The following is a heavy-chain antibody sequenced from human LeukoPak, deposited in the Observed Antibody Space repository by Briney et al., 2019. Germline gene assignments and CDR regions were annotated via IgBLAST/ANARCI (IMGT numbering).Heavy chain of an antibody. CDR2: IYYSGTT. D-gene: IGHD4-11*01. V-gene: IGHV4-39*07. Sequence: PSETLSLTCTVSGGSISSSTYYWGWIRQPPGKGLEWIGSIYYSGTTYYNPSLKSRVTISVDTSKNQFSLKLSSVTAADTAVYYCASTTVTTFAVLGYWGQGTLVTVSS. CDR1: GGSISSSTYY. CDR3: ASTTVTTFAVLGY. J-gene: IGHJ4*02.